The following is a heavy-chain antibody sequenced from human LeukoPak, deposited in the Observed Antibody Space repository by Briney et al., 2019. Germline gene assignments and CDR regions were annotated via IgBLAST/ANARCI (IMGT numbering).Heavy chain of an antibody. CDR3: ARAAAGNVALSWFVP. CDR1: GFTFSDYY. V-gene: IGHV3-11*01. D-gene: IGHD6-13*01. J-gene: IGHJ5*02. Sequence: GGSLRLSCAASGFTFSDYYMTWIRQAPGKGLEWVSHADSVKGRFTISRDNAKNSLYLQMNSLRAEDTAVYYCARAAAGNVALSWFVPWGQGTLVTVSS.